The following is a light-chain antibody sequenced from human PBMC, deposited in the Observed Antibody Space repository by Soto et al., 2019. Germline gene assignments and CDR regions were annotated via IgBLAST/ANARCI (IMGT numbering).Light chain of an antibody. J-gene: IGLJ1*01. Sequence: QSVLTQPPSVSGPPGQRVTISCTGSSSNIEAAYDVHWYQHLPGTAPKLLIFGNDNRPSGVPDRFSGSKSGTSASLAISGLQAEDEADYYCQSYDSSLRGHVFGSGTKVTVL. CDR1: SSNIEAAYD. CDR2: GND. V-gene: IGLV1-40*01. CDR3: QSYDSSLRGHV.